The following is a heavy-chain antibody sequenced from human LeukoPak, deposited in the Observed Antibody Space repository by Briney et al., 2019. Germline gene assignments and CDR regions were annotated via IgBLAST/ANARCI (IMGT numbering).Heavy chain of an antibody. CDR3: ARESGYSGYDYFDY. D-gene: IGHD5-12*01. CDR2: IYHSGST. Sequence: SETLSLTCAVSGGSISSGGFSWSWVRQPPGKGLEWIGYIYHSGSTYYNPSLKSRATISVDRSKNQFSLKLSSVTAADTAVYYCARESGYSGYDYFDYWGQGTLVTVSS. V-gene: IGHV4-30-2*01. J-gene: IGHJ4*02. CDR1: GGSISSGGFS.